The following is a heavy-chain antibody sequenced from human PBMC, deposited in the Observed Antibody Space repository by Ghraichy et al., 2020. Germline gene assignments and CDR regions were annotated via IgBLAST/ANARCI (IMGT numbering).Heavy chain of an antibody. D-gene: IGHD4-17*01. CDR2: IVVGSGNT. V-gene: IGHV1-58*02. CDR3: AADRGNYGAKDGFDP. J-gene: IGHJ5*02. Sequence: SVKVSCKASGFTFTSSAMQWVRQARGQRLEWIGWIVVGSGNTNYAQKFQERVTITRDMSTSTAYMELSSLRSEDTAVYYCAADRGNYGAKDGFDPWGQGTLVTVSS. CDR1: GFTFTSSA.